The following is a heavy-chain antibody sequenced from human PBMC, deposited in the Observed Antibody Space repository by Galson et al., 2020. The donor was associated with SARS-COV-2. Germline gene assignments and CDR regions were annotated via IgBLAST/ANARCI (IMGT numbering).Heavy chain of an antibody. CDR1: GFTFSNYN. CDR3: ARDRGHIYYEY. V-gene: IGHV3-48*02. CDR2: ISIYSSTV. J-gene: IGHJ4*02. Sequence: GESLKISCAASGFTFSNYNMNWVRQAPGKGLEWVSYISIYSSTVYYADSVKGRFTVSRDNAQNSLYLQMNSLGDEDTAVYYCARDRGHIYYEYWGQGTLVTVSS. D-gene: IGHD3-10*01.